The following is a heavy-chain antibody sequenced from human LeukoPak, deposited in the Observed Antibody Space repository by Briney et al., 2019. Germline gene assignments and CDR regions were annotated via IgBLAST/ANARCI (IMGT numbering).Heavy chain of an antibody. V-gene: IGHV1-2*02. Sequence: ASVKVSCKASGYTFTGYYMHWVRQAPGQGLEWMGWINPNSGGTNYAQKFQGRVTMTRDMSISTAYMELSRLRSDDTAVYYCARDTRDDFWSGYWNYWGQGTLVTVSS. D-gene: IGHD3-3*01. CDR3: ARDTRDDFWSGYWNY. J-gene: IGHJ4*02. CDR2: INPNSGGT. CDR1: GYTFTGYY.